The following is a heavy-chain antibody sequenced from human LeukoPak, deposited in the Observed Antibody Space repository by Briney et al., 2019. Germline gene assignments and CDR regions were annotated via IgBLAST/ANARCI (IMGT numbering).Heavy chain of an antibody. CDR3: ARAQTVLRYFDWLFRPDAFDI. Sequence: SETLSLTCAVYGGSFSGYYWSWIRQPPGKGLEWIGEINHSGSANYNPSLKSRVTISVDTSKNQFSLKLSSVTAADTAVYYCARAQTVLRYFDWLFRPDAFDIWGQGTMVTVSS. D-gene: IGHD3-9*01. J-gene: IGHJ3*02. CDR2: INHSGSA. V-gene: IGHV4-34*01. CDR1: GGSFSGYY.